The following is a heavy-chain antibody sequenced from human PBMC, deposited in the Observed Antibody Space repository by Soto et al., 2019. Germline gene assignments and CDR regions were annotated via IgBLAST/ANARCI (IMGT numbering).Heavy chain of an antibody. CDR2: ISYDGSNK. J-gene: IGHJ6*02. Sequence: GGSLRHSCAGSGFTLSSDAMHWVRQAPGKGLEWVAVISYDGSNKYYADSVKGRFTISRDNSKNTLYLQMNSLRADDTAVYYCASTLDVWGQGTTVTVSS. CDR3: ASTLDV. V-gene: IGHV3-30-3*01. CDR1: GFTLSSDA.